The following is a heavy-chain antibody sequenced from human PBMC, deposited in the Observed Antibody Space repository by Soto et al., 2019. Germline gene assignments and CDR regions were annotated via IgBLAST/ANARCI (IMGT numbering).Heavy chain of an antibody. V-gene: IGHV3-30-3*01. CDR2: ISYDGSNK. CDR3: ARDLYYYDSSGAFDY. Sequence: PGGSLRLSCAASGFTFSSYAMHWVRQAPGKGLEWVAVISYDGSNKYYADSVKGRFTISRDNSKNTLYLQMNSLSAEDTAMYSCARDLYYYDSSGAFDYRGQGTLLTVSS. J-gene: IGHJ4*02. CDR1: GFTFSSYA. D-gene: IGHD3-22*01.